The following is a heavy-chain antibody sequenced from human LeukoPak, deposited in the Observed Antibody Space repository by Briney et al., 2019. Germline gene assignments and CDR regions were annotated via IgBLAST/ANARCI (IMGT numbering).Heavy chain of an antibody. J-gene: IGHJ2*01. V-gene: IGHV3-30*03. Sequence: GGSLRLSCAASGFTFSSYSMNWVRQAPGKGLEWVAVISYDGSNKYYADSVKGRFTISRDNSKNTLYLQMNSLRAEDTAVYYCACRAPNWYFDLWGRGTLVTVSS. CDR3: ACRAPNWYFDL. CDR2: ISYDGSNK. CDR1: GFTFSSYS.